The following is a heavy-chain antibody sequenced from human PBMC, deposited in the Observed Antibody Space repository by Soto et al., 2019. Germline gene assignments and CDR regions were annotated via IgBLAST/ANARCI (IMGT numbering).Heavy chain of an antibody. Sequence: PWETLSLTCTVSGASITPCDYYRGWVSLPPGKGLAWIGSICSTGTTYYNPSLKSRVTISVDTSRNQLSLRLSSVTAADTAMYYCARHRRETGTYAQPLDYWVRGTLVTVSS. CDR2: ICSTGTT. V-gene: IGHV4-39*01. CDR3: ARHRRETGTYAQPLDY. J-gene: IGHJ4*02. D-gene: IGHD1-1*01. CDR1: GASITPCDYY.